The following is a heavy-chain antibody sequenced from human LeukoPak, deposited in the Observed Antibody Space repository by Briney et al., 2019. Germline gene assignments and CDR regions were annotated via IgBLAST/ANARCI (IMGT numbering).Heavy chain of an antibody. CDR3: ARFFSAATWGYNWFDP. CDR1: GYSISSGYY. V-gene: IGHV4-38-2*02. Sequence: SETLSLTCTVSGYSISSGYYWGWIRQPPGKGLEWIGNIHHSGSTYYKPSLRSRVIISVDTSKNQFSLRLSSVTAADTAVYYCARFFSAATWGYNWFDPWGQGTLVTVSS. J-gene: IGHJ5*02. D-gene: IGHD2-15*01. CDR2: IHHSGST.